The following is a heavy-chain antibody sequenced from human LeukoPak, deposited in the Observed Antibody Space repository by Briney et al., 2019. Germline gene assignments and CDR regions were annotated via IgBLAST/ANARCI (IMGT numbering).Heavy chain of an antibody. CDR2: ISTYNGNT. CDR3: ARDGSYSSGWYDYYYYGMDV. CDR1: GYTFTSYG. Sequence: ASVKVSCKASGYTFTSYGITWVRQAPGQGLEWMGWISTYNGNTNYAQKLQGRVTMTTDTSTSTAYMELRSRRSDDTAVYYCARDGSYSSGWYDYYYYGMDVWGQGTTVTVSS. J-gene: IGHJ6*02. D-gene: IGHD6-19*01. V-gene: IGHV1-18*01.